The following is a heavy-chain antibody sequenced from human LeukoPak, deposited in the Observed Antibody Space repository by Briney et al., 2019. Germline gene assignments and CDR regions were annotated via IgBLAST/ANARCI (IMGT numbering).Heavy chain of an antibody. J-gene: IGHJ4*02. CDR2: IYYSGNT. D-gene: IGHD2-15*01. CDR3: ARGGWSLDY. CDR1: GGSISSGGHY. V-gene: IGHV4-61*08. Sequence: SQTLSLTCTVSGGSISSGGHYWSWIRQHPGKGLESIGYIYYSGNTNYNPSLKSRVTISVDTSKNQFSLKLNSVTAADTAVYYCARGGWSLDYWGQGTLVTVSS.